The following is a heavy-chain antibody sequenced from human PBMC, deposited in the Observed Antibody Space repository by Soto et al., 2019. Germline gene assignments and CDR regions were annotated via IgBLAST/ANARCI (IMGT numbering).Heavy chain of an antibody. CDR3: AREESIAARPTPHDAFDI. J-gene: IGHJ3*02. Sequence: ASVKVSCKASGYTFTSYYMHWVRQAPGQGLEWMGIINPSGGSTSYAQKFQGRVTMTRDTSTSTVYMELSSLRSEDTAVYYCAREESIAARPTPHDAFDIWGQGTMVTVSS. V-gene: IGHV1-46*03. CDR1: GYTFTSYY. D-gene: IGHD6-6*01. CDR2: INPSGGST.